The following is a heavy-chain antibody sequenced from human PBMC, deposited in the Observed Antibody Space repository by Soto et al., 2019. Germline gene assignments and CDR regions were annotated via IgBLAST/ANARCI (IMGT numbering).Heavy chain of an antibody. Sequence: PGGSLRLSCAASGFTFSNYWMHWVRQVPGRGLEWVSSISTGSSYIYYADSLKGRFTISRDNAGNSLYLQMNSLRAEDTAVYYCAREMKQLVQEGFLQHWGQGTLVTVSS. CDR3: AREMKQLVQEGFLQH. CDR2: ISTGSSYI. CDR1: GFTFSNYW. D-gene: IGHD6-13*01. J-gene: IGHJ1*01. V-gene: IGHV3-21*01.